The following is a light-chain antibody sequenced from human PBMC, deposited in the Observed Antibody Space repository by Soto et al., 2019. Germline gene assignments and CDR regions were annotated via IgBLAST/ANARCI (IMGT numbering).Light chain of an antibody. J-gene: IGLJ3*02. CDR3: CSYAGSYIGV. CDR2: DVT. V-gene: IGLV2-11*01. Sequence: QSALTQPRSVSGSPGQSVTISCTGTSSDVGGYNYISWYQHHPGKAPKLMISDVTKRPSGVPDRFSGSKSGNTASLTISGLQAEDEADYYCCSYAGSYIGVFGGGTKLTVL. CDR1: SSDVGGYNY.